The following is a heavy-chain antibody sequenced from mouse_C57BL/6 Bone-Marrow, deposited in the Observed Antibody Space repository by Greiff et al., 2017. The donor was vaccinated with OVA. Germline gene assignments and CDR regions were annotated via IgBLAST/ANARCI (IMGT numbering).Heavy chain of an antibody. J-gene: IGHJ1*03. D-gene: IGHD1-1*02. CDR3: ARGKGLWWGYFDV. Sequence: VKLQQPGAELVKPGASVKLSCKASGYTFTSYWMHWVKQRPGRGLEWIGRIDPNSGGTKYNEKFKSKATLTVDKPSSTAYRQLSSLTSEDSAVYYGARGKGLWWGYFDVWGTGTTVTVSS. V-gene: IGHV1-72*01. CDR2: IDPNSGGT. CDR1: GYTFTSYW.